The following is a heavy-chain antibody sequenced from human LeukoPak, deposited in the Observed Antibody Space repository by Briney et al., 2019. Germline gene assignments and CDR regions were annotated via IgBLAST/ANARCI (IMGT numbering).Heavy chain of an antibody. CDR3: AGGEYDFWSGYYLGGLY. J-gene: IGHJ4*02. D-gene: IGHD3-3*01. Sequence: GGSLRLSCAASGFTFSSYAMHWVRQAPGKGLEWVAVISYDGSNKYYADSVKGRFTISRDNSKNTLYLQMNSLRAEDMAVYYCAGGEYDFWSGYYLGGLYWGQGTLVTVSS. CDR1: GFTFSSYA. V-gene: IGHV3-30-3*01. CDR2: ISYDGSNK.